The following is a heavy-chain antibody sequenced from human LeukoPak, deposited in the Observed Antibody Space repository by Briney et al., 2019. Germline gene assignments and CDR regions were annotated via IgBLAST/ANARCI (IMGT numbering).Heavy chain of an antibody. CDR1: GLTFSIYF. CDR2: IRASGSST. CDR3: AKDAAGPEY. D-gene: IGHD6-13*01. V-gene: IGHV3-23*01. Sequence: GGPLRLSCAVSGLTFSIYFMIWLRQAPGKGLYWVSGIRASGSSTYYADSVKGRFTISRDNSKNTLFLQMNSLTAEDTAVYYCAKDAAGPEYWGQGTLVTVSS. J-gene: IGHJ4*02.